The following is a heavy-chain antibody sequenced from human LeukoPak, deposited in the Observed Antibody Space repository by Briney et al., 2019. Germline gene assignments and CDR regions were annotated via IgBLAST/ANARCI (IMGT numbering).Heavy chain of an antibody. V-gene: IGHV4-59*01. CDR3: ARRVAVRPVYGFDI. CDR1: GGSISSYY. J-gene: IGHJ3*02. D-gene: IGHD6-6*01. Sequence: SETLSLTCTVSGGSISSYYWTWIRQPPGKRLEWIGYIYHSGATNYNPSLKSRVTISVDTSKNQFSLKLSSVTAADTAIYYCARRVAVRPVYGFDIWGQGTMVTVSS. CDR2: IYHSGAT.